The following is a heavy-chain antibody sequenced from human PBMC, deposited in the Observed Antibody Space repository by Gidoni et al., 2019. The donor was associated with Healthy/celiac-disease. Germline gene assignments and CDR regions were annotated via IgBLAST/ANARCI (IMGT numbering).Heavy chain of an antibody. Sequence: EVQLVESGGGLVKPGGSLRLSCAASGFTFSNAWMSWVRQAPGKGLEWVGRIKSKTDGGTTDYAAPVKGRFTISRDDSKNTLYLQMNSLKTEDTAVYYCTTGDSSGYPTDAFDIWGQGTMVTVSS. D-gene: IGHD3-22*01. CDR2: IKSKTDGGTT. J-gene: IGHJ3*02. V-gene: IGHV3-15*01. CDR1: GFTFSNAW. CDR3: TTGDSSGYPTDAFDI.